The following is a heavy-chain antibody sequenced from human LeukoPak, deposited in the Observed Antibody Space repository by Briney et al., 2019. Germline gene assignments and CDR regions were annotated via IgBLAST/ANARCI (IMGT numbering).Heavy chain of an antibody. V-gene: IGHV4-59*01. CDR3: ARMTTVTYPYNWFDP. J-gene: IGHJ5*02. D-gene: IGHD4-17*01. CDR2: IYYSGST. CDR1: GGSISSYY. Sequence: SETLSLTCAVSGGSISSYYWSWIRQPPGKGLGWIGYIYYSGSTNYNPSLKSRVTISVDTSKNQFSLKLSSVTAADTAVYYCARMTTVTYPYNWFDPWGQGTLVTVSS.